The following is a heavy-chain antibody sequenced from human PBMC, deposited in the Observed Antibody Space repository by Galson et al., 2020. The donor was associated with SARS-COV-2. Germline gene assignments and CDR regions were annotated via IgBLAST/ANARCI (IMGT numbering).Heavy chain of an antibody. J-gene: IGHJ4*02. CDR1: GFTFSSYS. CDR2: ISSSSSTI. Sequence: GGSLRLSCAASGFTFSSYSMNWVRQAPGKGLEWVSYISSSSSTIYYADSVKGRFTISRDNAKNSLYLQMNSLRAEDTAVYYCARDGVGLLPGAFDYWGQGTLVTVSS. CDR3: ARDGVGLLPGAFDY. V-gene: IGHV3-48*04. D-gene: IGHD2-21*01.